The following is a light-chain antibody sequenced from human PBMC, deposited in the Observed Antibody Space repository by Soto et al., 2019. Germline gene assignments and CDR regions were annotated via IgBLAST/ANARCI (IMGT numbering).Light chain of an antibody. CDR3: QQYRVNPLT. J-gene: IGKJ4*01. CDR2: WAS. CDR1: QSVLYSPSNKNY. V-gene: IGKV4-1*01. Sequence: DIVMTQSPDSLAVSLGERATINCKSSQSVLYSPSNKNYLAWYQQKPGQPPKQLIYWASTRESGVPDRFSGSGSETDFTLTISSLQAEDAAVYYCQQYRVNPLTFGRGTKVEI.